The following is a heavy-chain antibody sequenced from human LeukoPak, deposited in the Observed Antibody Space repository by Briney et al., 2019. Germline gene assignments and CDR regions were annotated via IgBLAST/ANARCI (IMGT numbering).Heavy chain of an antibody. D-gene: IGHD1-26*01. J-gene: IGHJ3*02. V-gene: IGHV3-30*03. CDR3: ARAQGRQWESTGDDAFDI. Sequence: GGSLRLSCAASGFTFSSYSMNWVRQAPGKGLEWVAVISYDGSNKYYADSVKGRFTISRDNSKNTLYLQMNSLRAEDTAAYYCARAQGRQWESTGDDAFDIWCQGTMGTVYS. CDR2: ISYDGSNK. CDR1: GFTFSSYS.